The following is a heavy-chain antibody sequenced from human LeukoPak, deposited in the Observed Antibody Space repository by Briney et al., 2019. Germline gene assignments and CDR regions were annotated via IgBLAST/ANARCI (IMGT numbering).Heavy chain of an antibody. J-gene: IGHJ3*02. CDR1: GFIFSYHD. CDR2: IGAAGAHA. D-gene: IGHD1-14*01. V-gene: IGHV3-64*02. Sequence: GGSLRLSCAASGFIFSYHDMHWVRQAPGKGLEFVSSIGAAGAHAFYADSVKGRFTISRDNFQSTMYLQMDGLRPEDSAVYYCARELGGTKTGGFDIWGQGTVVTVSS. CDR3: ARELGGTKTGGFDI.